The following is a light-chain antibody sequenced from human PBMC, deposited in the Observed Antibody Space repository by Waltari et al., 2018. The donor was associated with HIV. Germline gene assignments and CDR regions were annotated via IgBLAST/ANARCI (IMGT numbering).Light chain of an antibody. V-gene: IGKV1-12*01. CDR3: QQRSRKLT. CDR2: AAS. CDR1: QDISSA. J-gene: IGKJ4*01. Sequence: DIQMTQSPSSVSASVGDRVTITCRASQDISSALGWYQHRPGKVPKLLISAASALHTGVPSRFSGSGSGTDFTLTIGSLEPEDFAVYYCQQRSRKLTFGGGTKVEVK.